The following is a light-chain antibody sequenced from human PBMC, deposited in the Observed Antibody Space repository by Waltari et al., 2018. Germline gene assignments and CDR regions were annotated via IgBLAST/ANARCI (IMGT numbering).Light chain of an antibody. J-gene: IGKJ4*01. V-gene: IGKV1-12*01. CDR3: QQTTSFPLT. CDR2: TGS. Sequence: DIQMTQSPSSVSASVGDRVTITCRASQDIATWLGLYQQKIAKAPKLLIYTGSRLQSGVPPRFSGSGSGTDFTLTISRLQPEDSATYYCQQTTSFPLTFGGGTKVEIK. CDR1: QDIATW.